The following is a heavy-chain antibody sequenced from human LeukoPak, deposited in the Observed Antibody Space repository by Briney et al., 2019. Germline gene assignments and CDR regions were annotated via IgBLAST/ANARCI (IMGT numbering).Heavy chain of an antibody. J-gene: IGHJ4*02. CDR1: GGTLSDHV. CDR3: ATYGVLTGFEY. V-gene: IGHV1-69*01. Sequence: SVKVSCKASGGTLSDHVISWVRQAPGHGLEWMGGIIPLKGTSKLTQKLQDRATISADESTNTVYMEVRSLRSEDTALYYCATYGVLTGFEYWGQGTLVIVSS. CDR2: IIPLKGTS. D-gene: IGHD3-9*01.